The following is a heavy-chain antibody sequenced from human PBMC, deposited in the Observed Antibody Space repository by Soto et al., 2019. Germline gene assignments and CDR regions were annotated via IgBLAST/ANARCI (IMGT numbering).Heavy chain of an antibody. D-gene: IGHD1-1*01. CDR1: GLTVRGKKY. CDR2: LYDVDGT. V-gene: IGHV3-53*01. J-gene: IGHJ3*02. CDR3: ASWLEREHAYDI. Sequence: DVQLVASGGGLIQPGGSLRLFCAALGLTVRGKKYITWVRQAPGKGLEWVSALYDVDGTYYADSAKGRFTISRDNSNNIIYLQMNSLGPDDTAVYYCASWLEREHAYDIWGLGTMVTVSS.